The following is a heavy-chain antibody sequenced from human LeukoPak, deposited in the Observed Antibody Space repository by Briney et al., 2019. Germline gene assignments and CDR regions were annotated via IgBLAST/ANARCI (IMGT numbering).Heavy chain of an antibody. CDR1: GFTFSSYG. V-gene: IGHV3-30*18. CDR3: AKDHQAGDYDYAWGSYAYY. Sequence: PGGSLRLSCAASGFTFSSYGMHWVRQAPGKGLEWVAVISYDGSNKYYADSVKGRFTISRDNSKNTLYLQMNSLRAEDTAVYYCAKDHQAGDYDYAWGSYAYYWGQGTLVTVSS. D-gene: IGHD3-16*01. CDR2: ISYDGSNK. J-gene: IGHJ4*02.